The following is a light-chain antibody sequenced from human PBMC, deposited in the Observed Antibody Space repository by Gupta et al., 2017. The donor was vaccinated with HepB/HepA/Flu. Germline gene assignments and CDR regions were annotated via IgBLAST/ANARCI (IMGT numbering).Light chain of an antibody. V-gene: IGLV1-40*01. J-gene: IGLJ1*01. Sequence: QSVLTPPPSVSGAPGQRVTISCTWSSSNIGAGYDVHWYQQLPGTAPKLLIYGNSNRPSGVPDRFSGSKSGTSASRDITGLQAEDEADYYCQSYDSSLSAHVFGTGTKVTVL. CDR2: GNS. CDR3: QSYDSSLSAHV. CDR1: SSNIGAGYD.